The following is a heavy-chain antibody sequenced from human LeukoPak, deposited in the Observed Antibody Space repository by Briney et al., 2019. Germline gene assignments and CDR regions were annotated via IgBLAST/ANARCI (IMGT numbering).Heavy chain of an antibody. CDR3: ARGMAVAGVYYYGMDV. CDR2: IYTSGST. J-gene: IGHJ6*02. V-gene: IGHV4-4*07. D-gene: IGHD6-19*01. Sequence: SETLSLTCTVSGGSISSYYWSWIRQPAGKGLEWIGRIYTSGSTNYNPSLKSRVTMSVDTSKNQFSLKLSSVTAADTAVYYCARGMAVAGVYYYGMDVWGQGTTVTVSS. CDR1: GGSISSYY.